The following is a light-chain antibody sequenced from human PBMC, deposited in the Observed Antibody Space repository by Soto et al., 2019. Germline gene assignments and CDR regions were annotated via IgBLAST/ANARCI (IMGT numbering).Light chain of an antibody. Sequence: EIVMTQSPATLSVSPGERATLSCRASQSVSSNLAWYQQKPGQAPRLLIYGASTRATGIPASFSGSGSGKEFTLTISSLQSEDFAVYYCQQYNNWPQTFGQGTKV. J-gene: IGKJ1*01. CDR2: GAS. CDR3: QQYNNWPQT. CDR1: QSVSSN. V-gene: IGKV3-15*01.